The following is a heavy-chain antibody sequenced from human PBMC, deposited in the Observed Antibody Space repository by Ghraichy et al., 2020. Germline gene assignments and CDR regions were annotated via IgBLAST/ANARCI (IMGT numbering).Heavy chain of an antibody. V-gene: IGHV4-4*09. Sequence: SETLSLTCTVSGDSISSYFWSWFRQPPGKGLEWIGYIYISGNTNYNPSLKSRVTISVDTSKNQFSLKLNSVTAADTAVYYCATLYRYSSGWTMDYWGQGTLVTVSS. CDR3: ATLYRYSSGWTMDY. D-gene: IGHD6-19*01. CDR2: IYISGNT. J-gene: IGHJ4*02. CDR1: GDSISSYF.